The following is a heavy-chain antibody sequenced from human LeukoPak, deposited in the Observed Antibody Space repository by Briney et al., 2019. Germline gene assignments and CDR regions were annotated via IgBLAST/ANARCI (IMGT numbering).Heavy chain of an antibody. CDR3: ARRTYYYDSSGYYAAFDI. CDR1: GGSFSGYY. V-gene: IGHV4-59*10. Sequence: PSETLSLTCAVYGGSFSGYYWSWIRQPAGKGLEWIGRIYTSGSTNYNPSLKSRVTMSVDTSKNQFSLKLSSVTAADTAVYYCARRTYYYDSSGYYAAFDIWGQGTMVTVSS. J-gene: IGHJ3*02. CDR2: IYTSGST. D-gene: IGHD3-22*01.